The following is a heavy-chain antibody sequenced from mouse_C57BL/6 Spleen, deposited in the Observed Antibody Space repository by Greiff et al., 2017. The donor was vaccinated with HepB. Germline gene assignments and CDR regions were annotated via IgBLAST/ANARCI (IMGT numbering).Heavy chain of an antibody. J-gene: IGHJ4*01. CDR2: IDPSDSYT. CDR3: ARRGDTYYAMDY. Sequence: QVQLKQPGAELVMPGASVKLSCKASGYTFTSYWMHWVKQRPGQGLEWIGEIDPSDSYTNYNQKFKGKSTLTVDKSSSTAYMQLSSLTSEDSAVYYCARRGDTYYAMDYWGQGTSVTVSS. CDR1: GYTFTSYW. D-gene: IGHD2-13*01. V-gene: IGHV1-69*01.